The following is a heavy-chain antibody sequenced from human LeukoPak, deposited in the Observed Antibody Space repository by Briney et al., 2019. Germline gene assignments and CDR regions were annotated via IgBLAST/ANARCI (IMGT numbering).Heavy chain of an antibody. CDR2: IKSKTDGGTI. CDR3: TTDRSYYDSSGYQEYYFDY. J-gene: IGHJ4*02. CDR1: GFTFSNAW. V-gene: IGHV3-15*01. Sequence: PGGSLRLSCAASGFTFSNAWMSWVRQAPGKGLEWVGRIKSKTDGGTIDYAAPVKGRFTISRDDSKNTLYLQMNSLKTEDTAVYYCTTDRSYYDSSGYQEYYFDYWGQGTLVTVSS. D-gene: IGHD3-22*01.